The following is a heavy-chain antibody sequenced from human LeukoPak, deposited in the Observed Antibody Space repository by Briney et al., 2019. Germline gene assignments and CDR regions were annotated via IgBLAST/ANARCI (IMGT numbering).Heavy chain of an antibody. CDR1: GGSISSNY. J-gene: IGHJ4*02. V-gene: IGHV4-59*01. D-gene: IGHD2-2*02. CDR2: TYYSGST. CDR3: ARVYDYCSSTSCYTAFDY. Sequence: PSETLSLTCAVSGGSISSNYWSWIRQPPGKVMEWIGYTYYSGSTNYNPSLKSRVTISVDTSKNQFSLKLSSVTAADTAVYYCARVYDYCSSTSCYTAFDYWGQGTLVTVSS.